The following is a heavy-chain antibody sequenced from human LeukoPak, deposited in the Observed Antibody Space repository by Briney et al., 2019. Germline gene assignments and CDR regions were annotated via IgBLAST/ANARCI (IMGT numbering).Heavy chain of an antibody. CDR2: VSYSGST. D-gene: IGHD6-19*01. Sequence: SETLSLTCIVSGGSISSSSYYWAWIRQSPGKGLEWIGSVSYSGSTYYNPSLKSRVTISVDTSKNQFSLKMTSVTAADTAVYYCVRQTYSSGWNSWGQGTPVTVSS. V-gene: IGHV4-39*01. J-gene: IGHJ4*02. CDR3: VRQTYSSGWNS. CDR1: GGSISSSSYY.